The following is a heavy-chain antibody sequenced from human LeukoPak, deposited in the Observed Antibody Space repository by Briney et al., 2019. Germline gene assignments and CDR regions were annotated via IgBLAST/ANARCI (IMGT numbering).Heavy chain of an antibody. Sequence: SETLSLTCTVSGGSISSYYWSWIRQPAGKGLEWIGRIYTSGSTNYNPSLKSRVTMSVDTSKNQFSLELSSVTAADTAVYYCARDGIVGYCSGGSCYPSSYYYYYGMDVWGQGTTVTVSS. CDR3: ARDGIVGYCSGGSCYPSSYYYYYGMDV. CDR1: GGSISSYY. J-gene: IGHJ6*02. D-gene: IGHD2-15*01. V-gene: IGHV4-4*07. CDR2: IYTSGST.